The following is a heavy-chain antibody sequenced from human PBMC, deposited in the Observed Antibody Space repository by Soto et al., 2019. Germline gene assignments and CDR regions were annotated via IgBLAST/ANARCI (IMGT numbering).Heavy chain of an antibody. CDR2: ISSSSSYI. D-gene: IGHD1-26*01. V-gene: IGHV3-21*01. J-gene: IGHJ4*01. Sequence: GGSLRLSCAASGFTFSSYSMNWVRQAPGKGLEWVSSISSSSSYIYYADSVKGRFTISRDNAKNSLYLQMNSLRAEDTAVYFCARGEQYSGRIFDYWRQGTLVTVS. CDR1: GFTFSSYS. CDR3: ARGEQYSGRIFDY.